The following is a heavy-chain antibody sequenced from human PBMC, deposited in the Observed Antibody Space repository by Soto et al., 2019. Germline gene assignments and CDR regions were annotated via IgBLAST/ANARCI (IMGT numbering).Heavy chain of an antibody. J-gene: IGHJ6*04. D-gene: IGHD6-13*01. CDR2: IYYSGST. CDR3: ARIAAAGRDYYYYGMDV. Sequence: QLQLQESGPGLVKPSETLSLTCTVSGGSISSSSYYWGWIRQPPGKGLEWIGSIYYSGSTYYNPSLKSRVTLSVDTPKNQFSLKLCSVTAADTAVYYCARIAAAGRDYYYYGMDVWGKGTTVTVSS. V-gene: IGHV4-39*01. CDR1: GGSISSSSYY.